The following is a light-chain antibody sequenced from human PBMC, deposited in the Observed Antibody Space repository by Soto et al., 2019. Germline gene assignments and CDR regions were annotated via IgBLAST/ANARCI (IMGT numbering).Light chain of an antibody. J-gene: IGKJ5*01. CDR1: QSVSSY. V-gene: IGKV3-11*01. CDR3: QQRSNWPT. Sequence: EIVWTQSPATLSLSPGERATLSCRASQSVSSYLAWYQQKPGQAPRLLIYDASNRATGIPARFSGSGSGTDFTLTISSLEPEYFAVYYCQQRSNWPTFGQGTRLEIK. CDR2: DAS.